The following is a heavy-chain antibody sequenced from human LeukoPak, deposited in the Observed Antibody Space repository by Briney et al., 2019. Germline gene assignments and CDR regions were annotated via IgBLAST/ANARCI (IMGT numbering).Heavy chain of an antibody. J-gene: IGHJ5*02. CDR3: AKSSSWYFNWFDP. Sequence: GGSLRLSCAASGFTFSSYEMNWVRQAPGKGLEWVSYISSSGSTIYYADSVKGRFTISRDNAKNSLYLQMNSLRAEDTAVYYCAKSSSWYFNWFDPWGQGTLVTVSS. CDR1: GFTFSSYE. CDR2: ISSSGSTI. D-gene: IGHD6-13*01. V-gene: IGHV3-48*03.